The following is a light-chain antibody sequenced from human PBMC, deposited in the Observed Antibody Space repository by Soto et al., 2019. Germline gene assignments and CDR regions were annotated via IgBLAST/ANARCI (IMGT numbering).Light chain of an antibody. Sequence: QSVLTQPASVSGSPGQSITVSCTGTSNDVGAYNYVSWYQQHPGTAPKLMIYDVSNRPSGVSNRFSGSKSGNTASLTISGLQAEDEADYYCTSYTSRRTYVFGTGTKLTVL. CDR3: TSYTSRRTYV. CDR1: SNDVGAYNY. J-gene: IGLJ1*01. V-gene: IGLV2-14*03. CDR2: DVS.